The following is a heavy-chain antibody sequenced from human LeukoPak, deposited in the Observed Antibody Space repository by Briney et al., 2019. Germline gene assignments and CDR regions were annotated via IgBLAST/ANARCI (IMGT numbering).Heavy chain of an antibody. J-gene: IGHJ4*02. D-gene: IGHD2-2*01. Sequence: SETLSLTCTVSGGSISSSSYYWGWIRQPPGKGLEWIGSIYYSGSTYYNPSLKRRVTISVDTSKNPFSLKLSSVTAADTAVYYCVGAAADRTYFDYWGQGTLVTVSS. CDR2: IYYSGST. CDR1: GGSISSSSYY. CDR3: VGAAADRTYFDY. V-gene: IGHV4-39*01.